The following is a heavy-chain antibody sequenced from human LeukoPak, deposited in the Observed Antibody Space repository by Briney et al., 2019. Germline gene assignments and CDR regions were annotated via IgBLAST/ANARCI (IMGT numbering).Heavy chain of an antibody. Sequence: PSETLSLTCTVSGGSISSSSYYWGWIRQPPGKGLEWIGSIYYSGSTYYNLSLKSRVTISVDTSKNQFSLKLSSVTAADTAVYYCARGVRATHSSSWLKVNWFDPWGQGTLVTVSS. CDR2: IYYSGST. V-gene: IGHV4-39*07. CDR3: ARGVRATHSSSWLKVNWFDP. D-gene: IGHD6-13*01. J-gene: IGHJ5*02. CDR1: GGSISSSSYY.